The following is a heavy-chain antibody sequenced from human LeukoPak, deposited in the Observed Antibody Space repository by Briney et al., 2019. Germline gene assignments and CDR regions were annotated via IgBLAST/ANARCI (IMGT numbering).Heavy chain of an antibody. V-gene: IGHV3-30*18. CDR1: GFTFSSYG. D-gene: IGHD3-22*01. J-gene: IGHJ4*02. Sequence: AGGSLRLSCAASGFTFSSYGMHWVRQAPGKGLEWVAVISYDGSNKYYADSVKGRFTISRDNSKNTLYLQMNSLRAEDTAVYYCAKANGYYYDSSGYYPGDYWGQGTLVTVFS. CDR3: AKANGYYYDSSGYYPGDY. CDR2: ISYDGSNK.